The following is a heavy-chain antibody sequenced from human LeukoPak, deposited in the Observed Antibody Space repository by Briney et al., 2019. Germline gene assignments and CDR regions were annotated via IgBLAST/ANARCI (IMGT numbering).Heavy chain of an antibody. V-gene: IGHV3-23*01. CDR3: AKVKIRYGYSSSWCFDY. Sequence: GGSLRLSCAASGFFFSTYAMSWVRQPPGKGLEWVSGISGSDGTAYYADSVKGRFTISRDNSKNTLYLQMNSLRAEDTAVYYCAKVKIRYGYSSSWCFDYWGQGTLVTVSS. CDR2: ISGSDGTA. D-gene: IGHD6-13*01. J-gene: IGHJ4*02. CDR1: GFFFSTYA.